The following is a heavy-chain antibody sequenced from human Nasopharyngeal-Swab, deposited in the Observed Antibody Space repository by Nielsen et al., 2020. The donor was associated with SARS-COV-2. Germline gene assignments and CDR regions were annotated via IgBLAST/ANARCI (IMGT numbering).Heavy chain of an antibody. CDR3: ARDDTIYDYVWGSYRPYAFDI. CDR2: ISAYNGNT. D-gene: IGHD3-16*02. CDR1: GYTFTNYG. Sequence: ASVKVSCKASGYTFTNYGISWVRQAPGQGLEWMGWISAYNGNTNYAQKLQGRVTMTTDTSTSTAYMELRSLRSDDTAVYYCARDDTIYDYVWGSYRPYAFDIWGQGTMVTVSS. V-gene: IGHV1-18*01. J-gene: IGHJ3*02.